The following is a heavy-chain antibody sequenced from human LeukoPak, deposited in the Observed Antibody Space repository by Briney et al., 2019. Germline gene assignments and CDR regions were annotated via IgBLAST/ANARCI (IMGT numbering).Heavy chain of an antibody. Sequence: GGSLRLSCAASGFTFSDYAMNWVRQAPGKGLEWVSSINNGGGSTYYADSVKGRFTISRDNSKNTLSLQMNSLRAEDTAVYYCARDPDDYGDYSYFDYWGQGTLVTVSS. CDR1: GFTFSDYA. J-gene: IGHJ4*02. CDR2: INNGGGST. V-gene: IGHV3-23*01. CDR3: ARDPDDYGDYSYFDY. D-gene: IGHD4-17*01.